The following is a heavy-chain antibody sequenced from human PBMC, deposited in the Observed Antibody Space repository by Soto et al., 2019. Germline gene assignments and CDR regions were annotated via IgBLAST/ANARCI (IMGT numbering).Heavy chain of an antibody. CDR3: ARAYVVVVAAAVWFDP. J-gene: IGHJ5*02. D-gene: IGHD2-15*01. CDR2: ISAYNGNT. Sequence: ASVKVSCKASGYTFTSSGISWVRQAPGQGLEWMGWISAYNGNTNYAQKLQGRVTMTTDTSTSTAYMELRSLRSDDTAVYYCARAYVVVVAAAVWFDPWGQGTLVTVSS. CDR1: GYTFTSSG. V-gene: IGHV1-18*01.